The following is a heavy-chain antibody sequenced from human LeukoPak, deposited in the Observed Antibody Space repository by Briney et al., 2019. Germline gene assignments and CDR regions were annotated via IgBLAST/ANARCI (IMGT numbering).Heavy chain of an antibody. CDR2: INPSGGST. D-gene: IGHD5-12*01. CDR3: ARGGEWLRFYFDY. Sequence: GIINPSGGSTSYAQKFQGRVTMTRDTSTSTVYMELSSLRSEDTAVYYCARGGEWLRFYFDYWGQGTLVTVSS. J-gene: IGHJ4*02. V-gene: IGHV1-46*01.